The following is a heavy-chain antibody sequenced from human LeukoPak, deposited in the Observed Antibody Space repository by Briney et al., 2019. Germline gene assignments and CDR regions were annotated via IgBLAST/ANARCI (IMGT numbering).Heavy chain of an antibody. Sequence: GGSLRLSCAASGFTFSSYSMNWVRQAPGKGLEWVSSISSSSSYIYFADSVKGLFTISRDNSKNTLYLQMNSLRAEDTAVYYCVPETTVTTWGSFGAFDIWGQGTMVTVSS. CDR3: VPETTVTTWGSFGAFDI. V-gene: IGHV3-21*04. D-gene: IGHD4-17*01. CDR1: GFTFSSYS. CDR2: ISSSSSYI. J-gene: IGHJ3*02.